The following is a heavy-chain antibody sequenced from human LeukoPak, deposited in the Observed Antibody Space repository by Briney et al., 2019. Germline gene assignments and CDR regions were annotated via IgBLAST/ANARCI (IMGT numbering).Heavy chain of an antibody. D-gene: IGHD3-22*01. CDR3: ASTGIDSSGYYSLVDY. V-gene: IGHV3-23*01. J-gene: IGHJ4*02. CDR2: ISGSGGST. CDR1: GFTFSSYA. Sequence: PGGSLRLSCAASGFTFSSYAMSWVRQAPGKGLEWVSAISGSGGSTYYADSVKGRFTISRHNSKNTLYLQMNSLRAEDTAVYYCASTGIDSSGYYSLVDYWGQGTLVTVSS.